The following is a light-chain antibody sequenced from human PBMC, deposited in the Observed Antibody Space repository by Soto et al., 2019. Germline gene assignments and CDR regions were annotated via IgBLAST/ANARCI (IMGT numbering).Light chain of an antibody. J-gene: IGKJ1*01. CDR2: GAS. CDR3: LQDINYPWT. CDR1: QSVSSN. Sequence: MTQTPATLSVSPGERATLYCRASQSVSSNLAWYQQKPGKPPKVLIYGASNLQSGVPPRFSGSGSGTDFTLAISSLQPEDSATYYCLQDINYPWTVGQGTKVDIK. V-gene: IGKV1-6*01.